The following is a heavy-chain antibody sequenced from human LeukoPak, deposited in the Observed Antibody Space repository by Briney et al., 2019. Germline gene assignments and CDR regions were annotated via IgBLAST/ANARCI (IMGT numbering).Heavy chain of an antibody. CDR1: GYTFTSYY. Sequence: ASVKVSCKASGYTFTSYYMHWVRQAPGQGLEWMGIINPSGGSTSYAQKFQGRVTMTRDMSTSTVYMELSSLRSEGTAVYYCARGPSSSSGYYYYYYMDVWGKGTTVTVSS. CDR2: INPSGGST. CDR3: ARGPSSSSGYYYYYYMDV. J-gene: IGHJ6*03. D-gene: IGHD6-6*01. V-gene: IGHV1-46*01.